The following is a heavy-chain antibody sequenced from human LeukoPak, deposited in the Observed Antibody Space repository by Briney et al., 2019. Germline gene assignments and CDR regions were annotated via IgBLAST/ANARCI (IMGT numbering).Heavy chain of an antibody. J-gene: IGHJ5*02. Sequence: SETLTLTCTVSGGSISSGGYYWSWIRQHPGKGLEWIGYIYYGGSTYYNPSLKSRVTISVDASKDQFPLKLSSVTAADTAIYYCARVYAQRNWFDPWGQGTLVTVSS. CDR1: GGSISSGGYY. CDR2: IYYGGST. CDR3: ARVYAQRNWFDP. D-gene: IGHD2-8*01. V-gene: IGHV4-31*03.